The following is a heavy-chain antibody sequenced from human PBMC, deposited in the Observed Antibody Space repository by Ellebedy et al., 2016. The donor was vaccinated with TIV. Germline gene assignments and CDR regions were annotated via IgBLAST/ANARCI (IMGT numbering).Heavy chain of an antibody. CDR3: ARGELLWFGELSKSPNFDY. CDR1: GYTFTSYG. Sequence: ASVKVSCKASGYTFTSYGISWVRQAPGQGLEWMGWISAYNGNTNYAQKLQGRVTMTTDTSTSTAYMELRSLRSDDTAVYYCARGELLWFGELSKSPNFDYWGQGTLVTVSS. V-gene: IGHV1-18*01. D-gene: IGHD3-10*01. CDR2: ISAYNGNT. J-gene: IGHJ4*02.